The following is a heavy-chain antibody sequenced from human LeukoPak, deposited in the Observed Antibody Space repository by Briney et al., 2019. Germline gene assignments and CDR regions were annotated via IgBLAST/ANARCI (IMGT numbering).Heavy chain of an antibody. D-gene: IGHD6-13*01. Sequence: SETLSLTCTVSGYSISSGYYWGWIRQPPGKGLEWIGSIYHSGSTYYNPSLKSRVTISVDTSKNQFSLKLSSVTAADTAVYYCARDSRQLVRWNWFDPWGQGTLVTVSS. CDR3: ARDSRQLVRWNWFDP. V-gene: IGHV4-38-2*02. CDR1: GYSISSGYY. CDR2: IYHSGST. J-gene: IGHJ5*02.